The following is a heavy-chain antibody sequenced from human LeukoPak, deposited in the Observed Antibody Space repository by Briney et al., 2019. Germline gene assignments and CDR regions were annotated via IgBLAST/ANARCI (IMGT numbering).Heavy chain of an antibody. CDR1: GGTFSSYA. Sequence: SVKVSCQASGGTFSSYAISWVRQAPGQGLEWMGGIIPVFGTANYAQKFQGRVTITADESTSTAYMELSSLRSEDTAVYYCARDRVVGLGIDNAFDIWGHGTMVTVSS. CDR3: ARDRVVGLGIDNAFDI. CDR2: IIPVFGTA. D-gene: IGHD2-15*01. J-gene: IGHJ3*02. V-gene: IGHV1-69*13.